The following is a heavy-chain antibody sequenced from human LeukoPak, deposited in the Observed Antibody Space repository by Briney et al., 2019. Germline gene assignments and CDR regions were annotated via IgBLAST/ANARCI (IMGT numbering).Heavy chain of an antibody. CDR2: IRYDGSNK. J-gene: IGHJ4*02. D-gene: IGHD2-2*01. CDR1: GFTFSTYG. CDR3: AKVVTGYCSTTSCPFAS. Sequence: GGSLRLSCAASGFTFSTYGMDWVRQAPGKGLEWVAYIRYDGSNKNYADSVKGRFAISRDNSNNTLYLQMSSLRAEDTAVYYCAKVVTGYCSTTSCPFASWGQGTLVTVSS. V-gene: IGHV3-30*02.